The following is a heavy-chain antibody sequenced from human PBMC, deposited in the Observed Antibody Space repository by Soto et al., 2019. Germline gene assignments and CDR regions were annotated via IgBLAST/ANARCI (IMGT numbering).Heavy chain of an antibody. Sequence: SETLSLTCTVSGGSISSGDYYWSWIRQPPGKGLEWIGYIYYSGSTYYNPSLKSRVTISVDTSKNQLSLKLNSVTAADTAVYYCARLGGYYQAFDSWGQGTLVTVSS. D-gene: IGHD3-22*01. CDR1: GGSISSGDYY. CDR2: IYYSGST. J-gene: IGHJ4*02. V-gene: IGHV4-30-4*01. CDR3: ARLGGYYQAFDS.